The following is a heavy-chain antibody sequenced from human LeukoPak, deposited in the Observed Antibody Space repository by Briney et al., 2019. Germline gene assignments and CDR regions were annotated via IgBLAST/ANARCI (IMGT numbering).Heavy chain of an antibody. Sequence: ASVKVSCKASGYTFTGYYMHWVRQAPGQGLEWMGWINPNSGGTNYAQKFQGRVTITADKSTSTAYMELSSLRSEDTAVYYCARATSHYYDSSGYYLDYWGQGTLVTVSS. J-gene: IGHJ4*02. CDR2: INPNSGGT. V-gene: IGHV1-2*02. CDR3: ARATSHYYDSSGYYLDY. D-gene: IGHD3-22*01. CDR1: GYTFTGYY.